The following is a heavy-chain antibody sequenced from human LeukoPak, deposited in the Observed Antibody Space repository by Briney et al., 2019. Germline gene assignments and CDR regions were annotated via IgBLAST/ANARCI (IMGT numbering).Heavy chain of an antibody. D-gene: IGHD2-15*01. V-gene: IGHV1-8*01. CDR1: EYTFTSYD. J-gene: IGHJ4*02. CDR2: MNPNSGNT. Sequence: ASVKVSCKASEYTFTSYDINWVRQATGQGLEWMGWMNPNSGNTGYAQKFQGRVTMNRNTSISTAYMELSSLRSEDTAVYYCARDLWGEYCSGGSCYSIRPFDYWGQGTLVTVSS. CDR3: ARDLWGEYCSGGSCYSIRPFDY.